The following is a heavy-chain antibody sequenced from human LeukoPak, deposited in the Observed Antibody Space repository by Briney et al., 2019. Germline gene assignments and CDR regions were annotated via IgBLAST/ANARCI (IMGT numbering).Heavy chain of an antibody. J-gene: IGHJ4*02. CDR2: IGWDGGTI. CDR1: GFTFEVYP. D-gene: IGHD2-15*01. Sequence: GGSRDFSVEPPGFTFEVYPFHGSLQAPGRGLDWVSVIGWDGGTIYYGESVKGRFTISRDNRKNSLYLQMKSLTTEDTAVYYCAKASLQHCSGGNCYLDHWGQGTLVTVSS. V-gene: IGHV3-43D*03. CDR3: AKASLQHCSGGNCYLDH.